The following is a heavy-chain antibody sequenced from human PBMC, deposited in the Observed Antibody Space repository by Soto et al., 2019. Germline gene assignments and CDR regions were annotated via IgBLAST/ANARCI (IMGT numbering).Heavy chain of an antibody. D-gene: IGHD4-17*01. CDR1: GYTFTGFC. V-gene: IGHV1-2*02. CDR2: INPNNGGT. Sequence: AAVKVSCKASGYTFTGFCMHWVRRAPGQGLEWMGWINPNNGGTNYVQKFQDRATMTRDTSITTAYMELSGLRSDDTAVYYCARDPGPYGDYSYWGQGTLLTVSS. J-gene: IGHJ4*02. CDR3: ARDPGPYGDYSY.